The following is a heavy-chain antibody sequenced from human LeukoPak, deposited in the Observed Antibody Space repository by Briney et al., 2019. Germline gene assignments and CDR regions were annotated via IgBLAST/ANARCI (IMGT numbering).Heavy chain of an antibody. Sequence: GGSLRLSCAASGFTFSSYAMSWVRQAPGKGLEWVSAISGSGGSTYYADPVKGRFTISRDNSKNTLYLQMNSQRAEDTAVYYCAKAGSGSYYNYGFDYWGQGTLVTVSS. D-gene: IGHD3-10*01. J-gene: IGHJ4*02. V-gene: IGHV3-23*01. CDR3: AKAGSGSYYNYGFDY. CDR2: ISGSGGST. CDR1: GFTFSSYA.